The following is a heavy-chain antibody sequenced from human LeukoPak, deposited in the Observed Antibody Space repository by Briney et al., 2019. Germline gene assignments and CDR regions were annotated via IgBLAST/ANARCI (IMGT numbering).Heavy chain of an antibody. CDR3: ARGLFLSGYLDAFDI. CDR2: IYSDGRT. CDR1: GFTFSNYA. V-gene: IGHV3-53*01. Sequence: GRSLRLSCAASGFTFSNYAMHWVRQAPGKGLEWVSLIYSDGRTYYADSVKGRCTISRDNSKNTLYLQMNSLRVEDTAVYYCARGLFLSGYLDAFDIWGQGTVVTVSS. J-gene: IGHJ3*02. D-gene: IGHD3-22*01.